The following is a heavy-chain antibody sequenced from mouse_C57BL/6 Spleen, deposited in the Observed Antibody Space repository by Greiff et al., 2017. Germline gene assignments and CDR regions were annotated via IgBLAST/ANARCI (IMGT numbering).Heavy chain of an antibody. CDR1: GYAFSSSW. J-gene: IGHJ4*01. D-gene: IGHD3-2*02. Sequence: QVQLQQSGPELVKPGASVKISCKASGYAFSSSWMNWVKQRPGKGLEWIGRIYPGDGDTNYNGKFKSKATLTADKSSSTAYMQLSSLTSEDSAVYFCARDSSGHYAMDYWGQGTSVTVSS. CDR3: ARDSSGHYAMDY. CDR2: IYPGDGDT. V-gene: IGHV1-82*01.